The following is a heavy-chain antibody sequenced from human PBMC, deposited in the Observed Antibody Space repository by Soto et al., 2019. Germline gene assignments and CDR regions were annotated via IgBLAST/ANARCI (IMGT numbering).Heavy chain of an antibody. Sequence: ASVKVSCKASGGTFSSYAISWVRQAPGQGXEWMGGIIPIFGTANYAQKFQGRVTITADESTSTAYMELSSLRSEDTAVYYCARSSGSGSYPHYYYGMDVWGQGTTVTVSS. D-gene: IGHD3-10*01. J-gene: IGHJ6*02. V-gene: IGHV1-69*13. CDR1: GGTFSSYA. CDR3: ARSSGSGSYPHYYYGMDV. CDR2: IIPIFGTA.